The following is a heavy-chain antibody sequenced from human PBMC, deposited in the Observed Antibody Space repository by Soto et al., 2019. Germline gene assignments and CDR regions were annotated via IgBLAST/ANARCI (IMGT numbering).Heavy chain of an antibody. D-gene: IGHD6-13*01. CDR1: GFTFSSYG. Sequence: GGSLRLSCAASGFTFSSYGMHWVRQAPGKGLEWVAVISSDGSNKYYADSVKGRFTISRDNSKNTLYLQMNSLRAEDTAVYYCAKGGSSWSYFDYWGQGTLVTVSS. J-gene: IGHJ4*02. CDR3: AKGGSSWSYFDY. V-gene: IGHV3-30*18. CDR2: ISSDGSNK.